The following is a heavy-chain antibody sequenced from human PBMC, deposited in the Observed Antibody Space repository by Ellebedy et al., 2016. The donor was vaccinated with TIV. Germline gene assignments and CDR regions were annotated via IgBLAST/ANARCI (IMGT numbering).Heavy chain of an antibody. V-gene: IGHV1-69*13. CDR1: GGIFSSHA. CDR3: ARNSGNHLRGNHLDS. Sequence: AASVQVSCKTSGGIFSSHAISWLRQPPGQGLEWMGGIVSAFRTTNYAQNFQGRVTITADESMTTVYMELNRLKFEDTAVYYCARNSGNHLRGNHLDSWGQGTLVTVSS. D-gene: IGHD1-14*01. J-gene: IGHJ4*02. CDR2: IVSAFRTT.